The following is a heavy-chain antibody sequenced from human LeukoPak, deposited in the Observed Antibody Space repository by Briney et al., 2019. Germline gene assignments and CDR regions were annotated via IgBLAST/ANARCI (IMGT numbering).Heavy chain of an antibody. CDR2: INHSGST. D-gene: IGHD3-10*01. Sequence: SETLSLTCAVYGGSFSGYYWSWIRQPPGKGLEWIGEINHSGSTNYNPSLKSRVTISVDTSKNQFSLKLSSVTAADTAVYYCARSIPRYYYGSGRRNWFDPWGQGTLVTVSS. V-gene: IGHV4-34*01. CDR3: ARSIPRYYYGSGRRNWFDP. J-gene: IGHJ5*02. CDR1: GGSFSGYY.